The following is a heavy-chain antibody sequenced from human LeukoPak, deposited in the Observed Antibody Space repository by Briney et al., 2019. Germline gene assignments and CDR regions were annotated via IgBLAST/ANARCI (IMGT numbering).Heavy chain of an antibody. J-gene: IGHJ4*02. V-gene: IGHV3-23*01. CDR3: AKDPFSYCSSTSCYYNGYSSSYDY. CDR1: GFTFSNYA. Sequence: GGSLRLSCAASGFTFSNYAMSWVPQAPGKGLEWVSAISGSGGSTYYVDSVKGRFTSSRDNSKNSLYLQMNSSRAEDTAVYYCAKDPFSYCSSTSCYYNGYSSSYDYWGQGTLVTVSS. CDR2: ISGSGGST. D-gene: IGHD2-2*01.